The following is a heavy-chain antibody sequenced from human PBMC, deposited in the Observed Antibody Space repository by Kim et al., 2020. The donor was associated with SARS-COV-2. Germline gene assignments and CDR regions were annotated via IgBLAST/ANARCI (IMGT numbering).Heavy chain of an antibody. J-gene: IGHJ6*02. CDR3: ATSPSGEGIYYYGMDV. D-gene: IGHD3-10*01. V-gene: IGHV1-24*01. CDR2: FDPEDGET. CDR1: GYTLTELS. Sequence: ASVKVSCKVSGYTLTELSMHWVRQAPGKGLEWMGGFDPEDGETIYAQKFQGRVTMTEDTSTDTAYMELSILRSEDTAVYYCATSPSGEGIYYYGMDVWGQGTTVTVSS.